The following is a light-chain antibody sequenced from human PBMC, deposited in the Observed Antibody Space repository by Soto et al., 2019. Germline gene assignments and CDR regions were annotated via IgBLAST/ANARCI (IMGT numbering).Light chain of an antibody. V-gene: IGLV2-14*01. CDR2: EVN. Sequence: QSALTQPASLSGSPGQSITISCTGTSSDIGAYDYVSWFQQHPGKAPKLMISEVNNRPSGVSNRFSGSKSGNTAYLTISGPEVEDGVEYFCFSFTTPGTHVLGTGTRATAL. CDR3: FSFTTPGTHV. CDR1: SSDIGAYDY. J-gene: IGLJ1*01.